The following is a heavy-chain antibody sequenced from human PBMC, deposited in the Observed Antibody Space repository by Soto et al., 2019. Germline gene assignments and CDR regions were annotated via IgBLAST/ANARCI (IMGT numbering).Heavy chain of an antibody. CDR1: GGSISSYY. V-gene: IGHV4-59*01. CDR3: ARAIDWNLGPDY. CDR2: IYYSGST. Sequence: SETLSLTCTVSGGSISSYYWSWIRQPPGKGLEWIGYIYYSGSTNYNPSLKSRVTISVDTSKNQFSLKPSSVTAADTAVYYCARAIDWNLGPDYWGQGTLVTVSS. J-gene: IGHJ4*02. D-gene: IGHD1-7*01.